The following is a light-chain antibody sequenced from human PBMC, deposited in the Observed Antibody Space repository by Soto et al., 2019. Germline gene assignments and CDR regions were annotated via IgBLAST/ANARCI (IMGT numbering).Light chain of an antibody. V-gene: IGKV1-27*01. CDR2: DAS. CDR3: QKYNSAPLT. J-gene: IGKJ4*01. CDR1: QDITNY. Sequence: DIQMTQSPSSVSASVGDRVSITCQASQDITNYLNWYQQKPGRAPKLLIYDASNLQTGVPSRFSGSGSGTDFTLTISSLQPEDVATYYCQKYNSAPLTFGGGTKVDIK.